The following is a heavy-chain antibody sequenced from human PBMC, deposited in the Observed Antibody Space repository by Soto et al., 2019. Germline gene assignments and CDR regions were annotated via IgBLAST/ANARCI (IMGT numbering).Heavy chain of an antibody. Sequence: EVQLVESGGGLVQPGGSLKLSCAASGFTVSGSAVHWVRQASGKGLEWVGRIRSKTNSYATAYAASVKGRFTISRDDSKNTANLKMTSLKPEDRAGYYCTGQLGRLPFPGAFVIGAQGTWFTVPS. V-gene: IGHV3-73*01. D-gene: IGHD3-16*02. CDR2: IRSKTNSYAT. CDR1: GFTVSGSA. CDR3: TGQLGRLPFPGAFVI. J-gene: IGHJ3*02.